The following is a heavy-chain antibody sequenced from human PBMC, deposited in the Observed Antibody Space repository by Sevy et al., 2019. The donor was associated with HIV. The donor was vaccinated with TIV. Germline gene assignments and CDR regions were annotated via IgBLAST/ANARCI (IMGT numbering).Heavy chain of an antibody. CDR2: ISFGGADT. CDR3: AKDRVSGSYYTGDFDS. J-gene: IGHJ4*02. CDR1: GFTFATYA. Sequence: GGSLRLSCAASGFTFATYAMTWVRQAPVKGLEWVSVISFGGADTYYVDSVKGRFTISRDNSKNTLYLQMNSLRAEDTAVFYCAKDRVSGSYYTGDFDSWGQGTLVTVSS. V-gene: IGHV3-23*01. D-gene: IGHD3-10*01.